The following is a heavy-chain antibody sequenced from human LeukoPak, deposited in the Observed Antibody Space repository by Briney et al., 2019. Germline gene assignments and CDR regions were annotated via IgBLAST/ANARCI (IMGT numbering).Heavy chain of an antibody. CDR2: ISAYNGNT. CDR3: ARGARGGASVADFDS. V-gene: IGHV1-18*01. D-gene: IGHD3-16*01. J-gene: IGHJ4*02. Sequence: ASVKVSCKASGYTFTSYGISWVRQAPGQGLEWMGWISAYNGNTNYAQKLQGRVTMTTDTSTSTAYMELRSLRSDDTAVYYCARGARGGASVADFDSWGQGPLVTVSS. CDR1: GYTFTSYG.